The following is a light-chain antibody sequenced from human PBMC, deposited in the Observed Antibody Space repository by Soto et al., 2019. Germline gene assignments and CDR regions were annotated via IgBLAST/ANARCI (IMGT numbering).Light chain of an antibody. V-gene: IGLV1-40*01. CDR2: GNS. J-gene: IGLJ2*01. CDR3: QSYDSSGSVV. CDR1: SSNIGAGYD. Sequence: QSVLTQPPSVSGAPGQRVTISCTGSSSNIGAGYDVHWYQQLPGTAPKLLIYGNSKRPSGVPDRFSGSKSGTSASLAITGLQAEDEADYYCQSYDSSGSVVFGGGTKLTVL.